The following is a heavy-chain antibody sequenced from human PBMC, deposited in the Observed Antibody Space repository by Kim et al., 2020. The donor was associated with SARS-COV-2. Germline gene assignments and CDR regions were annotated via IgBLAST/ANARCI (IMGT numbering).Heavy chain of an antibody. J-gene: IGHJ5*02. D-gene: IGHD2-21*02. V-gene: IGHV3-11*03. Sequence: AESVKGRFTISRDNAQMSVCLQMNSLGVDDSATYYCARVVVTATNWFDPWGQGTLVTVSP. CDR3: ARVVVTATNWFDP.